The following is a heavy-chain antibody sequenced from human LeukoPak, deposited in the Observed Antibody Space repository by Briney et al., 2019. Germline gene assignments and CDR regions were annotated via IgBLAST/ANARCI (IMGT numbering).Heavy chain of an antibody. J-gene: IGHJ6*03. CDR3: ARGSGYCSSTSCLIMDV. CDR1: GFTFSSYD. CDR2: IGTAGDT. Sequence: GGSLRLSCVASGFTFSSYDMHWVRQATGKGLEWVSAIGTAGDTYYPGSVKGRFTISRENAKNSLYLQMNSLRAGDTAVYYCARGSGYCSSTSCLIMDVWGKGTTVTVSS. V-gene: IGHV3-13*01. D-gene: IGHD2-2*01.